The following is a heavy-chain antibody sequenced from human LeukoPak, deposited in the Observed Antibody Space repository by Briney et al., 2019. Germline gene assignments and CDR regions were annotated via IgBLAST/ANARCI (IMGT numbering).Heavy chain of an antibody. V-gene: IGHV4-59*12. J-gene: IGHJ4*02. D-gene: IGHD5-24*01. CDR1: GGSISSYY. CDR3: ARDSGYNPAPGY. CDR2: IYYSGST. Sequence: SETLSLTCTVSGGSISSYYWSWIRQPPGKGLEWIGYIYYSGSTNYNPSLKSRVTISVDTSKNQFSLKLSSVTAADTAVYYCARDSGYNPAPGYWGQGTLVTVSS.